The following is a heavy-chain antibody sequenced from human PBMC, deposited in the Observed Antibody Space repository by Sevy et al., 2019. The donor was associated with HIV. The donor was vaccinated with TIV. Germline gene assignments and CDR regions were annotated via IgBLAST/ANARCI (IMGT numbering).Heavy chain of an antibody. D-gene: IGHD2-21*01. CDR3: TTGGSILQH. J-gene: IGHJ4*02. CDR1: GFIFSNVW. Sequence: GGSLRLSCAASGFIFSNVWMSWVRQAPGKGLEWVGHIKSNTDGGTTDYAAPGKGRFTISRDDSKNTLFLQMTSLKTEDTAVYYCTTGGSILQHWGQGILLTVSS. CDR2: IKSNTDGGTT. V-gene: IGHV3-15*01.